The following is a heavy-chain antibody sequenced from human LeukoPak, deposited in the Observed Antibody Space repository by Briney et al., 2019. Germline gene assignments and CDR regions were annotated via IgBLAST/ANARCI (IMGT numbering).Heavy chain of an antibody. CDR1: GFTFRNYW. D-gene: IGHD1-1*01. CDR3: ATIQDWKFDY. CDR2: IKRDGRDK. Sequence: GGSLRLSCAASGFTFRNYWMSWVRQAPGEGLEWVASIKRDGRDKYYVDSVKGRFTISRDNAKSSLYLQMNSLRAEDTAVYYCATIQDWKFDYWGQGTLVTVSS. V-gene: IGHV3-7*01. J-gene: IGHJ4*02.